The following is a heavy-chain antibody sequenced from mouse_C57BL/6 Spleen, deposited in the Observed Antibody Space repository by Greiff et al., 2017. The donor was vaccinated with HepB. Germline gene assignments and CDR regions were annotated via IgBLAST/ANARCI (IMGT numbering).Heavy chain of an antibody. D-gene: IGHD1-1*01. J-gene: IGHJ1*03. CDR2: INYDGSST. Sequence: EVKLVESEGGLVQPGSSMKLSCTASGFTFSDYYMAWVRQVPEKGLEWVANINYDGSSTYYLDSLKSRFIISRDNAKNILYLQMSSLKSEDTATYYCARAPFITTERYFDVWGTGTTVTVSS. V-gene: IGHV5-16*01. CDR1: GFTFSDYY. CDR3: ARAPFITTERYFDV.